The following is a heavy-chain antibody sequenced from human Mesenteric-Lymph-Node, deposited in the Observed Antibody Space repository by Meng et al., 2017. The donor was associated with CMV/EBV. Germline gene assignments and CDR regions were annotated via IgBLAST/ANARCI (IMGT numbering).Heavy chain of an antibody. V-gene: IGHV5-10-1*01. D-gene: IGHD2-21*02. CDR3: ARHCGGDCSPDY. Sequence: KGSGYSFTRYWVSWVRQVPGKGLEWMGRIDPSDSYTNYSPAFLGRVTISADNDITTAYLQWSSLNVSDTAMYYCARHCGGDCSPDYWGQGTLVTVSS. J-gene: IGHJ4*02. CDR1: GYSFTRYW. CDR2: IDPSDSYT.